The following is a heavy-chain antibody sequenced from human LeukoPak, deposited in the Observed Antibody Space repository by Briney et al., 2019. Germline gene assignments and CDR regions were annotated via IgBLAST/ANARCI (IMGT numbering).Heavy chain of an antibody. V-gene: IGHV4-30-4*01. CDR2: IYYSGST. D-gene: IGHD6-19*01. Sequence: SETLSLTCTVSGGSISSGDYYWSWIRQPPGKGLEWIGYIYYSGSTYYNPSLKSRVTISVDTSKNQFSLKLSSVTAADTAVYYCARDAEQWLDYYYYYGMDVWGQGTTVTVSS. CDR1: GGSISSGDYY. CDR3: ARDAEQWLDYYYYYGMDV. J-gene: IGHJ6*02.